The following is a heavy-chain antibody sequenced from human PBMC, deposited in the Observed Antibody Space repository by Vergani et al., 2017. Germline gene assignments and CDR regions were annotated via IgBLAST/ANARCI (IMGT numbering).Heavy chain of an antibody. D-gene: IGHD6-19*01. Sequence: EVQLVESGGGLVQPGGSLRLSCAASGFTFSSYEMNWVRQAPGKGLEWVSYISSSSSTIYYADSVKGRFTISRDNAKNSLYLQMNSLRAEDTAVYYCARVQRIAVAGRACDIWGQGTMVTVSS. J-gene: IGHJ3*02. CDR1: GFTFSSYE. CDR2: ISSSSSTI. CDR3: ARVQRIAVAGRACDI. V-gene: IGHV3-48*03.